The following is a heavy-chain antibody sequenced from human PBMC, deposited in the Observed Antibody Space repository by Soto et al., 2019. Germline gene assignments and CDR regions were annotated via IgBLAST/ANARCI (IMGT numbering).Heavy chain of an antibody. D-gene: IGHD6-13*01. CDR3: AKDISPEVAAAAKYYYYYYGMDV. V-gene: IGHV3-43*01. CDR1: GFTFDDYT. CDR2: ISWDGGST. J-gene: IGHJ6*02. Sequence: GGSLRLSCAASGFTFDDYTMHWVRQAPGKGLEWVSLISWDGGSTYYADSVKGRFTISRDNSKNSLYLQMNSLRTEDTALYYCAKDISPEVAAAAKYYYYYYGMDVWGQGTTVTVSS.